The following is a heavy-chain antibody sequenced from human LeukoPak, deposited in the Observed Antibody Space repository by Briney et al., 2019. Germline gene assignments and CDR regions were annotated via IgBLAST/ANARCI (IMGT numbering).Heavy chain of an antibody. Sequence: SETLSLTCTVSGGSISSYYWSWIRQPAGKGLEWIGYIYYSGSTNYNPSLKSRVTISVDTSKNQFSLKLSSVTAADTAVYYCARDSSSFSDAFDIWGQGTMVTVSS. CDR3: ARDSSSFSDAFDI. J-gene: IGHJ3*02. CDR2: IYYSGST. D-gene: IGHD6-13*01. V-gene: IGHV4-59*01. CDR1: GGSISSYY.